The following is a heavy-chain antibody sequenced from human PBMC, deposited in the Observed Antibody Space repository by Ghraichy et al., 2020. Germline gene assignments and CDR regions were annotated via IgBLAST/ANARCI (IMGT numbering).Heavy chain of an antibody. CDR2: FDPEDGET. J-gene: IGHJ6*02. D-gene: IGHD2-2*01. V-gene: IGHV1-24*01. CDR1: GYTLTKLS. Sequence: ASVKVSCKVSGYTLTKLSILCVRQAPVKGLEWMGGFDPEDGETIYAQKFQGRVTMTEDTSTDTAYMELSSLRSEDTAVYYCATADCSSTSCYGYYYYGMDVWGQGSTVTAAS. CDR3: ATADCSSTSCYGYYYYGMDV.